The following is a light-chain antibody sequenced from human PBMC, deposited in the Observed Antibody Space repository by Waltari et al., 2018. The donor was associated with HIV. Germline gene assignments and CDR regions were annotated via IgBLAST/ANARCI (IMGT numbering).Light chain of an antibody. J-gene: IGLJ3*02. CDR1: RSNIGSKT. CDR2: SNN. CDR3: ATWDDALSGPV. Sequence: QSVLTQPPSASGTPGQRVIISCSGNRSNIGSKTVNWYQQFSGAAPTPLIYSNNQRPAAVPDRFSGSKSGSAASLAISGLKSEDEADYHCATWDDALSGPVFGAGTKLTV. V-gene: IGLV1-44*01.